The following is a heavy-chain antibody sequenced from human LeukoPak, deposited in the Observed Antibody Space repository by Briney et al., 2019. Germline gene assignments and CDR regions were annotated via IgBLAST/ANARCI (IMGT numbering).Heavy chain of an antibody. CDR1: GFTFSSYW. Sequence: PGGSLRLSCAASGFTFSSYWMSWVRQAPGKGLEGVANIKQDGSEKYYVDSVKGRFTTSRDNAKNSLYLQMNSLRAEDTAVYYCARAAGREDAFDIWGQGTMVTVSS. J-gene: IGHJ3*02. CDR2: IKQDGSEK. V-gene: IGHV3-7*01. CDR3: ARAAGREDAFDI.